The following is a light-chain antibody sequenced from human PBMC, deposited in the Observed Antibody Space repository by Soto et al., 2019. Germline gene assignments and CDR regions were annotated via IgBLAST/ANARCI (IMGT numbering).Light chain of an antibody. J-gene: IGKJ1*01. V-gene: IGKV3-20*01. CDR1: QSVSSSY. CDR3: QQHGSSPWM. Sequence: EVVLTQSPGTLSLSPGERATLSCRASQSVSSSYVAWYQHIPGQTPRLLIYGASSRATGIPDRFSGSGSGTDFTLTISRLEPEDFAVYYCQQHGSSPWMFGQGTKVEIK. CDR2: GAS.